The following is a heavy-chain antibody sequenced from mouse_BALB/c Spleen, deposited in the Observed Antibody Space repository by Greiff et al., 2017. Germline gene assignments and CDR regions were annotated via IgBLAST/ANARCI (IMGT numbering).Heavy chain of an antibody. Sequence: VKLLESGAELVRPGTSVKISCKASGYTFTNYWLGWVKQRPGHGLEWIGDIYPGGGYTNYNEKFKGKATLTADTSSSTAYMQLSSLTSEDSAVYFCARREKLGNYSWFAYWGQGTLVTVSA. CDR2: IYPGGGYT. CDR3: ARREKLGNYSWFAY. CDR1: GYTFTNYW. V-gene: IGHV1-63*02. J-gene: IGHJ3*01. D-gene: IGHD2-1*01.